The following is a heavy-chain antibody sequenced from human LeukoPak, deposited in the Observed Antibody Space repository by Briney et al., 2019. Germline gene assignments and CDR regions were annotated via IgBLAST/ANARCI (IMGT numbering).Heavy chain of an antibody. CDR1: GFTFSSYA. J-gene: IGHJ4*02. Sequence: GGSLRLSCAASGFTFSSYAMSWVRQAPGKGLEWVSAISGSGGSTYYADSVKGRFTISRDNSENTLYLQMNSLRAEDTAVYYCAVKGYYYDSSGFKALDYWGQGTLVTVSS. CDR3: AVKGYYYDSSGFKALDY. CDR2: ISGSGGST. D-gene: IGHD3-22*01. V-gene: IGHV3-23*01.